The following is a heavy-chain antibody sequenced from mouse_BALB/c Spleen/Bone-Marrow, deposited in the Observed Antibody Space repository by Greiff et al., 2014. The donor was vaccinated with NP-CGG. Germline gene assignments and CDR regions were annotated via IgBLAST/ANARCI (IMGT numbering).Heavy chain of an antibody. J-gene: IGHJ1*01. D-gene: IGHD2-10*02. V-gene: IGHV1-62-2*01. CDR2: FYPGSGSI. Sequence: VQRVESGAGLVKPGASVKLSCKASGYTFTEYIIHWVKQRSRQGLEWIGWFYPGSGSIKYNEKFKDKATLTADKSSSTVYIELSRLTSEDSAVYFCARHESYGNYLYFDVWGAGTTVTVSS. CDR3: ARHESYGNYLYFDV. CDR1: GYTFTEYI.